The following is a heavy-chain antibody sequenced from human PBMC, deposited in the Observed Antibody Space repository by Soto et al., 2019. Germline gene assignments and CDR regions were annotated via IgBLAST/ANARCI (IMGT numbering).Heavy chain of an antibody. Sequence: PWGSLRISCASSGFTFSDYGMHWVRQAPGKGLDLVAVIWYDGSNKYYADSVNGRFTISRDNSKNTLYLQMNSLRAEDTAVYYCARDPLHYDILTGYSTNYFDFWGQGTMVTVSS. CDR1: GFTFSDYG. CDR2: IWYDGSNK. J-gene: IGHJ4*02. CDR3: ARDPLHYDILTGYSTNYFDF. D-gene: IGHD3-9*01. V-gene: IGHV3-33*01.